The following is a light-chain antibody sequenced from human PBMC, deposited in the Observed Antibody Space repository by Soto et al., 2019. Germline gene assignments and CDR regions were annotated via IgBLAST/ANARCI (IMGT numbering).Light chain of an antibody. CDR2: DVS. CDR1: SSDVCGYNY. Sequence: QSVLTQPASVSVSPGQSITISCTGTSSDVCGYNYFSWYQHHPGKAPKLIIYDVSNRPSGVSIRFSGSKSDNTASLTISGLQPEDEADYHCSSYTTSNTRQIVFGTGTKVT. V-gene: IGLV2-14*03. CDR3: SSYTTSNTRQIV. J-gene: IGLJ1*01.